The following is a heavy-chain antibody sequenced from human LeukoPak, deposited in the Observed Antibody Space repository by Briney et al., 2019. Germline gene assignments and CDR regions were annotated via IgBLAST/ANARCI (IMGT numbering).Heavy chain of an antibody. D-gene: IGHD6-6*01. CDR1: GFSFSTYA. CDR2: ISGSGETS. V-gene: IGHV3-23*01. Sequence: GGSLRLSCAASGFSFSTYAMSWARQAPGKGLEWVSGISGSGETSYYAASVKGRLTISRDNTNNTLYLQMTSLRADDTAVYYCVRRGSGSSSPFAYWGQGALVIVSS. CDR3: VRRGSGSSSPFAY. J-gene: IGHJ4*02.